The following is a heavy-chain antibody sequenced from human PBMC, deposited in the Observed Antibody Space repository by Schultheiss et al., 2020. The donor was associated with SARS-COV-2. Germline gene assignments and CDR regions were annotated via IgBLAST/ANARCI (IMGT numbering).Heavy chain of an antibody. V-gene: IGHV3-48*04. CDR1: GFTFNTYA. J-gene: IGHJ4*02. CDR2: ISSSSSTI. CDR3: ARVLTTQDY. D-gene: IGHD4-11*01. Sequence: GGSLRLSCAAYGFTFNTYAMSWVRQAPGKGLEWVSYISSSSSTIYYADSVKGRFTISRDNAKNSLYLQMNSLRAEDTAVYYCARVLTTQDYWGQGTLVTVSS.